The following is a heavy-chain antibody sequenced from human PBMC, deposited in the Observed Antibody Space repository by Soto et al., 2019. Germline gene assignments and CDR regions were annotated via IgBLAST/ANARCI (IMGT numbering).Heavy chain of an antibody. D-gene: IGHD3-10*01. CDR1: GGTFSTYA. J-gene: IGHJ5*02. CDR2: IIPIFGAA. Sequence: QVQLVQSGAEVKKPGSSVKVSCKASGGTFSTYAINWARQAPGQGLEWMGGIIPIFGAANYAQKFQGRVTITADESTSTAYMELGSLRSEDTAVYYCARVTMVRGVHNWFDPWGQGTLVTVSS. V-gene: IGHV1-69*01. CDR3: ARVTMVRGVHNWFDP.